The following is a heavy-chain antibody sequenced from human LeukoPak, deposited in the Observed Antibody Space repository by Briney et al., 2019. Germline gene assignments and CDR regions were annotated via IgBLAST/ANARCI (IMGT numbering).Heavy chain of an antibody. D-gene: IGHD4-23*01. CDR3: ARIFLSVVAPKRWFDP. Sequence: ASVKVSCKASGYTFTSYDISWVRQAPGQGLEWMGWISAYNGNTNYAQKLQGRVTMTTDTSTSTAYMELRSLRSDDTAVYYCARIFLSVVAPKRWFDPWGQGTLVTVSS. V-gene: IGHV1-18*01. CDR1: GYTFTSYD. J-gene: IGHJ5*02. CDR2: ISAYNGNT.